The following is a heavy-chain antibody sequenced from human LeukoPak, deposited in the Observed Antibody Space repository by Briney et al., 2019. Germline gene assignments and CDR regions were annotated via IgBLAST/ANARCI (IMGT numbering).Heavy chain of an antibody. Sequence: GASVKVSCKASGYTFTGYYMHWVRQAPGQGLEWMGWINPNSGGTNYAQKPQGRVTMTTDTSTSTAYMELRSLRSDDTAVYYCARCDSSGYYSPFDYWGQGTLVTVSS. J-gene: IGHJ4*02. CDR2: INPNSGGT. V-gene: IGHV1-2*02. D-gene: IGHD3-22*01. CDR3: ARCDSSGYYSPFDY. CDR1: GYTFTGYY.